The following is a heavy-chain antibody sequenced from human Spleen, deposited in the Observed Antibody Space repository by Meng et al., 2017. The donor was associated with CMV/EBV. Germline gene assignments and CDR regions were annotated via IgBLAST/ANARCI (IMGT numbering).Heavy chain of an antibody. V-gene: IGHV3-73*01. CDR3: SGAGKMSD. Sequence: LSCAASGFPFSGFAVTWVRPASGKGPEWVGRIRSKSNNYATAYAESVNGRFTISRDDSTNTAYLQMSSLKTEDTAVYYCSGAGKMSDWGRGTLVTVSS. J-gene: IGHJ4*02. CDR1: GFPFSGFA. D-gene: IGHD5-24*01. CDR2: IRSKSNNYAT.